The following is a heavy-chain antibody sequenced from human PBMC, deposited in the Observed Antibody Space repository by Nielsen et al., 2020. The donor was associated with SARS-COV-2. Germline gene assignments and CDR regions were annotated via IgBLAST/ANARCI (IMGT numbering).Heavy chain of an antibody. CDR2: ISYDGNNK. D-gene: IGHD3-3*01. V-gene: IGHV3-30*04. Sequence: GESLKISCAASGFTFSNFAMHWVRQAPGKGLEWVAIISYDGNNKYADSVKGRFTISRDNAKNSLYLQMNSLRAEDTAVYYCARDRSNFVEILEWLSGGNDYWGQGTLVTVSS. J-gene: IGHJ4*02. CDR3: ARDRSNFVEILEWLSGGNDY. CDR1: GFTFSNFA.